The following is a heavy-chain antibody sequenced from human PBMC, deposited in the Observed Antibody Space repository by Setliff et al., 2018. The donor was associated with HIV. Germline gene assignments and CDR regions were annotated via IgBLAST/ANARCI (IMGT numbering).Heavy chain of an antibody. CDR3: ATVRRYYYDSSGQEYFQH. J-gene: IGHJ1*01. Sequence: ASVKVFCKVSGYTLAELSIHWVRQAPGKGLEWMGGFDPEDVETVYAQKFQGRVTMTEDTSTDTAYMELSSLRSEDTAVYYCATVRRYYYDSSGQEYFQHWGQGTLVTVSS. CDR2: FDPEDVET. CDR1: GYTLAELS. V-gene: IGHV1-24*01. D-gene: IGHD3-22*01.